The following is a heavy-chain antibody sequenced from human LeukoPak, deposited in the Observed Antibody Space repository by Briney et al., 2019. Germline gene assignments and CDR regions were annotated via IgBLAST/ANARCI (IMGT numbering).Heavy chain of an antibody. J-gene: IGHJ5*02. CDR1: GCSISSCGYY. Sequence: SQTLSLTCPVSGCSISSCGYYWSWIRQPTGKGLEWIGYIYVSRSTYYHPLLKSRGTISADTSKTQFSLKLSSVTAADTAVSYCARDVDYYGSSDGGGFDLWGQGTLVTVSS. CDR3: ARDVDYYGSSDGGGFDL. D-gene: IGHD3-22*01. CDR2: IYVSRST. V-gene: IGHV4-31*03.